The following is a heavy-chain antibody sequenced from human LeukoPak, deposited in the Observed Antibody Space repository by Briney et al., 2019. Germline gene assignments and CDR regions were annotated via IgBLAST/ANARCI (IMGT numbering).Heavy chain of an antibody. CDR3: ERVLVGATTSIPYFFDY. J-gene: IGHJ4*02. CDR2: ISGIGGST. D-gene: IGHD1-26*01. CDR1: GFTFSSDA. V-gene: IGHV3-23*01. Sequence: GGSLRLSCAASGFTFSSDAMSWVRQAPGKGRGWGAAISGIGGSTYYADSVKGRFTISRDNSKNTLYLPMNSLRAEDTAVYYCERVLVGATTSIPYFFDYWGQGPLVRVS.